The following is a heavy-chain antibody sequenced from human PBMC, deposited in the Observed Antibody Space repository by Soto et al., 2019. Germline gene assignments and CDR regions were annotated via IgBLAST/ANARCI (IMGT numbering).Heavy chain of an antibody. J-gene: IGHJ4*02. CDR3: AKYRHATVPKDCSRYGY. Sequence: QVQLVQSGAEVKKPGASVKVSCKASGYTFTSYGISWVRQAPGQGLEWMGWISADNRDTYYAQRLQGRVTMTTDTSAYTGYLVLMSLSSDHTTWYYCAKYRHATVPKDCSRYGYWGQGTLVTVSP. V-gene: IGHV1-18*01. CDR1: GYTFTSYG. D-gene: IGHD2-15*01. CDR2: ISADNRDT.